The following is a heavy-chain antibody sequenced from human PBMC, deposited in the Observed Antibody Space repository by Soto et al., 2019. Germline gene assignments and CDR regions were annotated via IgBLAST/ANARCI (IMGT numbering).Heavy chain of an antibody. J-gene: IGHJ4*02. CDR2: TYYRSKWYN. V-gene: IGHV6-1*01. D-gene: IGHD3-3*01. CDR1: GDSVSSNSAA. CDR3: ARATLGEFWSGHRLSHFDD. Sequence: SQTLSLTCAISGDSVSSNSAAWNWIRQSPSRGLEWLGRTYYRSKWYNDYAVSVKSRITINPDTSKNQFSLQLNSVTPEDTAVYYCARATLGEFWSGHRLSHFDDWGQGTLVTVSS.